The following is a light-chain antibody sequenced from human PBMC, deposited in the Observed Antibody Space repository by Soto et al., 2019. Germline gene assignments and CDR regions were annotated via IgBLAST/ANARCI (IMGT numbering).Light chain of an antibody. CDR3: QQYNNWPPNT. J-gene: IGKJ2*01. Sequence: EIVMTQSPATLSVSPGERATLSCRASQSVSSNLAWYQQKPGQAPRLLIYGASTRATGIPARFSGSGSGTEFTLAISSLESLVFAVYYCQQYNNWPPNTFGQGTKLEIK. CDR2: GAS. V-gene: IGKV3-15*01. CDR1: QSVSSN.